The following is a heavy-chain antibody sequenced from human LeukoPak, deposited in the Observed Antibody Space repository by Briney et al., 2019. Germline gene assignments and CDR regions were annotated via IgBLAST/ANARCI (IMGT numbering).Heavy chain of an antibody. Sequence: PGGSLRLSCAASRFTFSSYVMGWVRQAPGKGLECVSAISGSGRSTYYADSVKGRFTISRDNSKNTLYLQMNSLRAEDTAVYYCAREGASSSFGYWGQGTLVTVSS. J-gene: IGHJ4*02. V-gene: IGHV3-23*01. CDR3: AREGASSSFGY. CDR2: ISGSGRST. D-gene: IGHD6-13*01. CDR1: RFTFSSYV.